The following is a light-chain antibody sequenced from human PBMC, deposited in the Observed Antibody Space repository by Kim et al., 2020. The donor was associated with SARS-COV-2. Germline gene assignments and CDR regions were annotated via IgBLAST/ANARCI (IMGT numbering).Light chain of an antibody. J-gene: IGLJ2*01. CDR3: PSYDSSLGGSV. Sequence: QSVLTQPPSVSGAPGQRVTISCTGSSSNIGAGYDVHWYQQLPRTAPKLLIYGNTNRPSGVPDRFSGSKSGTSASLAITGLQADDEADYYCPSYDSSLGGSVFGGGTQLTVL. CDR2: GNT. V-gene: IGLV1-40*01. CDR1: SSNIGAGYD.